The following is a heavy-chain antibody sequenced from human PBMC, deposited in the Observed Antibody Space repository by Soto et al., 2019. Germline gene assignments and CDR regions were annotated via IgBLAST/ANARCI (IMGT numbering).Heavy chain of an antibody. Sequence: QVQLVESGGGLVKPGGSLRLSCAASGFTFSDYYMSWIRQAPGKGLEWVSYISSSSSYTNYADSVKGRFTISRDNAKNSLYLQMNSLRAEDTAVYYCARDLGSWADYYYYYGMDVWGRGTTVTVSS. CDR3: ARDLGSWADYYYYYGMDV. V-gene: IGHV3-11*05. CDR2: ISSSSSYT. J-gene: IGHJ6*02. CDR1: GFTFSDYY. D-gene: IGHD6-13*01.